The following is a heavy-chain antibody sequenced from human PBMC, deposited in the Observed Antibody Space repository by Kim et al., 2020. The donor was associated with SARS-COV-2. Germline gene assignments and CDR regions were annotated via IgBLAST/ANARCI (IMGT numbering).Heavy chain of an antibody. V-gene: IGHV4-38-2*02. Sequence: SETLSLTCTVSGFSISSGYYWGWIRQPPGKGLEWIGNIYHSGATYYNPSLHSRVTMSVDTSKNKFSLNLTSVTAADTAVYYCARGLNPPDSWGQGTLVTV. CDR2: IYHSGAT. D-gene: IGHD2-21*01. CDR1: GFSISSGYY. J-gene: IGHJ4*02. CDR3: ARGLNPPDS.